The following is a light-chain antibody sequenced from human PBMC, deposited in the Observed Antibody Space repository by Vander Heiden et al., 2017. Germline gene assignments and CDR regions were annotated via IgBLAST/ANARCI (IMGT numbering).Light chain of an antibody. J-gene: IGKJ2*01. CDR3: QQSYRTPYT. CDR1: QSISIY. CDR2: GAS. V-gene: IGKV1-39*01. Sequence: DIQMTQSPSTLSASVGDKVTITCRASQSISIYLNWYQQRPGKAPELLISGASSLHSGVPSRFSGSGSGTVFTLTINSLQPDDFATYYCQQSYRTPYTFGQGSNLEIK.